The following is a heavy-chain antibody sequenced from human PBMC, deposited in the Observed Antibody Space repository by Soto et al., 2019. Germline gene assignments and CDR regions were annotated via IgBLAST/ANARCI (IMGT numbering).Heavy chain of an antibody. D-gene: IGHD2-2*01. CDR3: ARSHGSSTSLEIYYYYYYGMDV. CDR1: GGTFSSYA. Sequence: VQLVQSGAEVKQPGSSVKVSCKASGGTFSSYAISWVRQAPGQGLEWMGGIIPISGTANYAQKFQGRVTITADESTSTAYMELSSLRSEDTAVYYCARSHGSSTSLEIYYYYYYGMDVWGQGTTVTVSS. V-gene: IGHV1-69*01. CDR2: IIPISGTA. J-gene: IGHJ6*02.